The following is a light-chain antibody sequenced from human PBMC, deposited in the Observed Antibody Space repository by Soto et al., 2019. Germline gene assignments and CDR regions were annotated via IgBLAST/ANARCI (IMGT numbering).Light chain of an antibody. CDR1: QTVSTN. V-gene: IGKV1-39*01. CDR2: GSY. J-gene: IGKJ3*01. CDR3: QQDNMTPFT. Sequence: DIQMTRSPSSLSASVGDRVTITCRASQTVSTNLNWYPRKPGKAPSLLIYGSYNLQTGVPSRFSGSGSETDFTLTISSLQPEDFGTYYCQQDNMTPFTFGPGTKVDIK.